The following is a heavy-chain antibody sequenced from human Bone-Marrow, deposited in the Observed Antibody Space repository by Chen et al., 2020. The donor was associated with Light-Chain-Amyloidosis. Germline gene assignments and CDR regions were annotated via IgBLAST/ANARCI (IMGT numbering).Heavy chain of an antibody. CDR3: TRPRTGTTTGAYYYMDV. Sequence: QVQLQESGPGLVKPSETLSITRTVSGGSVSSSAFYWGWIRQPPGKGLEWIGHIYHSGSTYYNPSLKSRVSLSVDTTKNQFSLNLGSVTAADTAVYYCTRPRTGTTTGAYYYMDVWGKGTTVIVSS. CDR1: GGSVSSSAFY. CDR2: IYHSGST. J-gene: IGHJ6*03. V-gene: IGHV4-39*01. D-gene: IGHD1-7*01.